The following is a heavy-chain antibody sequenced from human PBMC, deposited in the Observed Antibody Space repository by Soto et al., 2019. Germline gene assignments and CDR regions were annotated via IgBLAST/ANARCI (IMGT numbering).Heavy chain of an antibody. Sequence: EVQLVESGGGLVQPGGSLRLSCAASGFTFSSYWMHWVRQPPGKGLVWVSRINSDGSSTSYAESVKGRFTNSRDNAKNPLCLQLNSLGADDAAGYYCVSSTYGDVGNNWGRATLVTASS. J-gene: IGHJ4*02. CDR3: VSSTYGDVGNN. V-gene: IGHV3-74*01. CDR2: INSDGSST. D-gene: IGHD4-17*01. CDR1: GFTFSSYW.